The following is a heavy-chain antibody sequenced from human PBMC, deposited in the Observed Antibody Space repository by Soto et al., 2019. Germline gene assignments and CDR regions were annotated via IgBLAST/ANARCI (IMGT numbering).Heavy chain of an antibody. CDR3: AKDPSRWQLAEDY. J-gene: IGHJ4*02. V-gene: IGHV3-23*01. CDR1: GFSISDYA. CDR2: ISGSGGST. Sequence: PGGSLRLSCSVSGFSISDYAMHWVRQAPGKGLEWVSAISGSGGSTYYADSVKGRFTISRDNSKNTLYLQMNSLRAEDTAVYYCAKDPSRWQLAEDYWGQGTLVTVSS. D-gene: IGHD6-6*01.